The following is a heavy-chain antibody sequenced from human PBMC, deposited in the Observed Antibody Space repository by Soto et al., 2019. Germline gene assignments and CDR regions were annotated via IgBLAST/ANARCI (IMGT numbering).Heavy chain of an antibody. V-gene: IGHV1-18*04. J-gene: IGHJ6*02. CDR2: ISAYNGNT. CDR1: GYTFTIYG. Sequence: GASVKVSCKASGYTFTIYGISWVLQSPLQWLEWMGCISAYNGNTNYAQKLQGRVTMTTDTSTSTAYMELRSLRSDDTAVYYCARVGYSGYDYCYYYGMDVWGQGTTVTVSS. D-gene: IGHD5-12*01. CDR3: ARVGYSGYDYCYYYGMDV.